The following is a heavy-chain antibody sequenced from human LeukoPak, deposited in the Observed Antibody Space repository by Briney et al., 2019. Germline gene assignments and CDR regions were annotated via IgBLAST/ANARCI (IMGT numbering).Heavy chain of an antibody. D-gene: IGHD5-12*01. J-gene: IGHJ4*02. CDR2: IFYSGST. CDR3: AREISDVATIIGYYFDY. Sequence: SETLSLTCTVSGGSISDYYWSWIRQSPGKGLDWIGYIFYSGSTNDNPSLKSRVTMSVDTSKDQFSLNLSSVTAADTAVYYCAREISDVATIIGYYFDYWGQGTLVTVSS. CDR1: GGSISDYY. V-gene: IGHV4-59*12.